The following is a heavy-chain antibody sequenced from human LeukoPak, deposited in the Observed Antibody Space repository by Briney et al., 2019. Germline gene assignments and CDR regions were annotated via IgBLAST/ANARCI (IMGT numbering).Heavy chain of an antibody. Sequence: GGSLRLSCAASGFTFSSYAMSWVRQAPGKGLEWVSAISGSGGSTYYADSVEGRFTISRDNSKNTLYLQMNSLRAEDTAVYYCAIPPPSYYDFWSGYYTFDYWGQGTLVTVSS. J-gene: IGHJ4*02. CDR3: AIPPPSYYDFWSGYYTFDY. CDR1: GFTFSSYA. V-gene: IGHV3-23*01. D-gene: IGHD3-3*01. CDR2: ISGSGGST.